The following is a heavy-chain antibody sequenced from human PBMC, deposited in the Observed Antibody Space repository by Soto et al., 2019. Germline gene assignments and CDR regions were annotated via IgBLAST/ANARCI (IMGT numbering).Heavy chain of an antibody. CDR2: ISSSSSYI. Sequence: GGSLRLSCAASGFTFSSYSMNWVRQAPGKGLEWVSSISSSSSYIYYADSVKGRFTISRDNAKNSLYLQMNSLRAEDTAVYYCAVAMLRFLEWLPTRLPYYGMDVWGQGTTVTVSS. D-gene: IGHD3-3*01. CDR3: AVAMLRFLEWLPTRLPYYGMDV. CDR1: GFTFSSYS. V-gene: IGHV3-21*01. J-gene: IGHJ6*02.